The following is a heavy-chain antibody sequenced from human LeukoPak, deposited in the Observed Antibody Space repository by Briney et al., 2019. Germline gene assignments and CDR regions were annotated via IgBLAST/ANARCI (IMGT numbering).Heavy chain of an antibody. Sequence: PGGSLRLSCAASGFTFTAAWMTWVRQAPGKGLEWVGRVKSKTDGETSDYTAPVKGRFTISRDDSKNTVYLQMNSLRTEDTAMYYCITTLRRDITPRDYWGQGTLVTVSS. CDR1: GFTFTAAW. D-gene: IGHD2/OR15-2a*01. CDR2: VKSKTDGETS. J-gene: IGHJ4*02. V-gene: IGHV3-15*01. CDR3: ITTLRRDITPRDY.